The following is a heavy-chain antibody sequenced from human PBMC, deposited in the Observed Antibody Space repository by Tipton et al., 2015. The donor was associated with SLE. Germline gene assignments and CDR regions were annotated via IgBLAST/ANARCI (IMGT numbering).Heavy chain of an antibody. CDR2: INHSGST. J-gene: IGHJ3*02. CDR1: GGSISSYY. D-gene: IGHD6-13*01. V-gene: IGHV4-34*01. CDR3: ASGKQQLVNDAFDI. Sequence: TLSLTCTVSGGSISSYYWSWIRQPPGKGLEWIGEINHSGSTNYNPSLKSRVTISVDTSKNQFSLKLSSVTAADTAVYYCASGKQQLVNDAFDIWGQGTMVTVSS.